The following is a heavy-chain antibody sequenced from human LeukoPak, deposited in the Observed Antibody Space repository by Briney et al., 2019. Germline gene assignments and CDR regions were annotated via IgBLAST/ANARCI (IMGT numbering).Heavy chain of an antibody. CDR3: TGYSSGWYEDY. CDR2: IRSKANSYAT. Sequence: GRSLRLSCAASGFTFSGSAMHWVRQASGKGLERVGRIRSKANSYATAYAASVKGRFTISRDDSKNTAYLQMNSLKTEDTAVYYCTGYSSGWYEDYWGQGTLVTVSS. CDR1: GFTFSGSA. V-gene: IGHV3-73*01. D-gene: IGHD6-19*01. J-gene: IGHJ4*02.